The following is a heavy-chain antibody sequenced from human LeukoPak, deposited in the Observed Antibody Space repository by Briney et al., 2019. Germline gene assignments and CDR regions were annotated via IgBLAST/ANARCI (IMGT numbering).Heavy chain of an antibody. CDR1: GGSISISDYY. J-gene: IGHJ4*02. CDR2: IYYSGST. V-gene: IGHV4-39*07. Sequence: PSETLSLTCTVSGGSISISDYYWGWIRQPPGKGLEWIGSIYYSGSTYYNPSLKSRVTISVDTSKNQFSLKLSSVTAADTAVYYCASGHYDSSGNLDYWGQGTLVTVSS. D-gene: IGHD3-22*01. CDR3: ASGHYDSSGNLDY.